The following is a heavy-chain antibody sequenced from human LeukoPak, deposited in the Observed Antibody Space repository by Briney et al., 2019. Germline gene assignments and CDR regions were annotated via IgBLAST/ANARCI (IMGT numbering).Heavy chain of an antibody. Sequence: SETLSLTCTVSGGSISSGSYYWSWIRQPAGKGLEWIGLIYTSGSTNYNPSLKSRVTMSVDTSKNQFSLKLSSVTAADTAVYYCARDQCSSTSCEENAFDIWGQGTMVTVSS. CDR3: ARDQCSSTSCEENAFDI. J-gene: IGHJ3*02. CDR1: GGSISSGSYY. D-gene: IGHD2-2*01. V-gene: IGHV4-61*02. CDR2: IYTSGST.